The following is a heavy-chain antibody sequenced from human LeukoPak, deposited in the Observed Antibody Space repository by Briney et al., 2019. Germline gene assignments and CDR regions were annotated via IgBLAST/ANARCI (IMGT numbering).Heavy chain of an antibody. CDR2: ISYDGSNK. CDR3: AKDNGWGILTIVVVPAAIDY. V-gene: IGHV3-30*18. J-gene: IGHJ4*02. D-gene: IGHD2-2*01. Sequence: GGSLRLSCAAFGFTFSSYGMHWVRQAPGKGLEWVAVISYDGSNKYYADSVKGRFTISRDNSKNTLYLQMNSLRAEDTAVYYCAKDNGWGILTIVVVPAAIDYWGQGTLVTVSS. CDR1: GFTFSSYG.